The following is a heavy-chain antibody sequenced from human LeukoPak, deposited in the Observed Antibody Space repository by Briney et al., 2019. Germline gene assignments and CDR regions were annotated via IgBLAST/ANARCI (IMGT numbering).Heavy chain of an antibody. D-gene: IGHD2-21*02. CDR2: IYYTGDI. Sequence: SETLSLTCTVSGGSVSGDSWTWIRQPAGQGLEWIGYIYYTGDINYNPSLKSRVAISVDTSRNQFSLKLTSVTAADTAVYYWARNGFRTHSGAGCYSDYMDVWGKGTTVTVSS. CDR1: GGSVSGDS. CDR3: ARNGFRTHSGAGCYSDYMDV. J-gene: IGHJ6*03. V-gene: IGHV4-59*02.